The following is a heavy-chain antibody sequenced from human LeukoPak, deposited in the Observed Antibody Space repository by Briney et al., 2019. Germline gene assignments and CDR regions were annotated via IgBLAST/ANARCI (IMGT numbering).Heavy chain of an antibody. V-gene: IGHV1-2*02. J-gene: IGHJ4*02. CDR1: GYTFTVYY. Sequence: ASVKVSCTASGYTFTVYYMHWVRQAPGQGLEWMGWINPNSGGTKSAQKFQGRVTMTRDTSISTAYMELSRLRSDDTAVYYCARDPYDSSSYYYSYFDYWGQGTLVTVSS. CDR2: INPNSGGT. D-gene: IGHD3-22*01. CDR3: ARDPYDSSSYYYSYFDY.